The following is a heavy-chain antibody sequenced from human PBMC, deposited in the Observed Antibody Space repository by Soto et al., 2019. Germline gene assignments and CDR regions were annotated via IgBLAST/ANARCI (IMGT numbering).Heavy chain of an antibody. CDR1: GYTFTSYA. Sequence: ASVKVSCKASGYTFTSYAMHWVRQAPGQRLEWMGWINAGNGNTKYSQKFQGRVTITRDTSASTAYMELSSLRSEDTAAYYCARGRSSSSLLYYFDYWGQGTLVTVS. D-gene: IGHD6-13*01. CDR2: INAGNGNT. V-gene: IGHV1-3*01. J-gene: IGHJ4*02. CDR3: ARGRSSSSLLYYFDY.